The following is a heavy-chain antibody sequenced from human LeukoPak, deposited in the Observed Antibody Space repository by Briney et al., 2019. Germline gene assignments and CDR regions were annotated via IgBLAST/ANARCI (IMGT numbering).Heavy chain of an antibody. J-gene: IGHJ4*02. D-gene: IGHD1-26*01. V-gene: IGHV3-23*01. CDR3: AKDLNLGATGFDY. CDR2: ISGSGGTT. CDR1: GFTFSSYA. Sequence: GGSLRLSCAASGFTFSSYAMTWVRQAPGKGLEWVSAISGSGGTTYYADSVKGRFTISRDNAKNSLYLQMNSLRAEDTALYYCAKDLNLGATGFDYWGQGTLVTVSS.